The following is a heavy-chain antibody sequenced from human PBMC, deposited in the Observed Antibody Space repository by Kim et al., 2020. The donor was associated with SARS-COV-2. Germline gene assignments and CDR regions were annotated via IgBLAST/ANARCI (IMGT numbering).Heavy chain of an antibody. J-gene: IGHJ2*01. CDR3: SRDVVVEDYSTVVAYW. CDR1: GFTFSAYS. D-gene: IGHD2-15*01. Sequence: GGSLRLSCVGSGFTFSAYSMNWVRQAPGKGLEWVASLSGSNSYIYYADSVKGRFTISRDNAKNSLNPHMNSLRAEDTAVYFCSRDVVVEDYSTVVAYW. CDR2: LSGSNSYI. V-gene: IGHV3-21*06.